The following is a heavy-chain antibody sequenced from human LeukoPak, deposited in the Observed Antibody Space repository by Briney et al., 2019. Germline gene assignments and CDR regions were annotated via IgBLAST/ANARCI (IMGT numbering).Heavy chain of an antibody. CDR1: GYTFTSHA. Sequence: ASVKVSCKASGYTFTSHAMNWVRQAPGQGLEWMGWINTNTGNPTYAQGFTGRFVFSLDTSVSTAYLQISSLKAEDTAVYFCAKQGPGHCGSTSCYGVDYWGQGTLVTASS. V-gene: IGHV7-4-1*02. J-gene: IGHJ4*02. D-gene: IGHD2-2*01. CDR3: AKQGPGHCGSTSCYGVDY. CDR2: INTNTGNP.